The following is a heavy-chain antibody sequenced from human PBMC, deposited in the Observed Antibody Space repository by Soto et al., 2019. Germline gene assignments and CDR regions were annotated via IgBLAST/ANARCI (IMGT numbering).Heavy chain of an antibody. CDR2: IYTGGST. V-gene: IGHV3-53*01. Sequence: EVQLVESGGGLIQPGGSLRLSCAASGFTVSRDYMSWVRQAPGKGLEWVSVIYTGGSTYYADSVKGRFTFSRDNSTNTLYLQLNSLRAEDTAVYYCARAYGGNPALFDPWGQGTLVTVSS. J-gene: IGHJ5*02. CDR1: GFTVSRDY. D-gene: IGHD4-17*01. CDR3: ARAYGGNPALFDP.